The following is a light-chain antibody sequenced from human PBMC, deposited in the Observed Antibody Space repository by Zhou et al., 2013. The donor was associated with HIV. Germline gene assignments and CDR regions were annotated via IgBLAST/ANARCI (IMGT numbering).Light chain of an antibody. Sequence: AIQLTQSPSSLSASVGDRVTITCRASQGISSALAWYQQKPGKAPKLLIYDASSLESGVPSRFSGSGSGTEFTLTISSLQPDDFATYHCQQYNSYPTFGQGTKVEIK. V-gene: IGKV1-13*02. CDR3: QQYNSYPT. CDR1: QGISSA. CDR2: DAS. J-gene: IGKJ1*01.